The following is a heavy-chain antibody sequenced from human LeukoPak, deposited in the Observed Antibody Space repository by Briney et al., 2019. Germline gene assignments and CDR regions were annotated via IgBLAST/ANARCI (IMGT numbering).Heavy chain of an antibody. D-gene: IGHD4/OR15-4a*01. CDR2: IYSDNT. J-gene: IGHJ4*02. CDR3: ARRAGAYSHPYDY. CDR1: GFTVSSNS. V-gene: IGHV3-53*01. Sequence: GGSLRLSCTVSGFTVSSNSMSWVRQAPGKGLEWVSFIYSDNTHYSDSVKGRFTISRDNSKNTLYLQMNSLRAEDTAVYYCARRAGAYSHPYDYRGQGTLVTVSS.